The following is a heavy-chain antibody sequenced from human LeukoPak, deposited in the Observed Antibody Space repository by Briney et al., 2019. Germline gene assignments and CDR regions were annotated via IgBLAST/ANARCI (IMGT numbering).Heavy chain of an antibody. CDR2: IYYSGST. J-gene: IGHJ6*02. D-gene: IGHD3-10*01. CDR3: ARTYYGSGGYLQYYYYGMDV. V-gene: IGHV4-59*08. CDR1: GGSISSYY. Sequence: PSETLSLTCTVSGGSISSYYWSWIRQPPGKGLEWIGYIYYSGSTNYNPSLKSRVTISVDTSKNQFSLKLSSVTAADTAVYYCARTYYGSGGYLQYYYYGMDVWGQGTTVTVSS.